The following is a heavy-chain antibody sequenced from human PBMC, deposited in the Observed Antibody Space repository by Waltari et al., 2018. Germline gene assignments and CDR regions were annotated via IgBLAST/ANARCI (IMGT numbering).Heavy chain of an antibody. CDR2: IRDDGSNK. J-gene: IGHJ4*02. Sequence: QVQLVESGGGVVQPGGSLRLSCAASGFPFSSYGLHWVRQAPGKGLEWVAFIRDDGSNKYYADSGKGRFTISRDNSKNTLYLQMNSLRAEDTAVYYCAKDLSRSAAGTDYWGQGTLVTVSS. V-gene: IGHV3-30*02. CDR1: GFPFSSYG. D-gene: IGHD6-13*01. CDR3: AKDLSRSAAGTDY.